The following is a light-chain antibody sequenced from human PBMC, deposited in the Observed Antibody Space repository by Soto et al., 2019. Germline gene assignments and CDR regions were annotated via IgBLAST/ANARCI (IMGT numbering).Light chain of an antibody. CDR1: QSLLHSSNNKNY. CDR2: WAS. J-gene: IGKJ1*01. CDR3: HQYYVTPWT. V-gene: IGKV4-1*01. Sequence: DIVMTQSPDSLSVSLGERATINCRSTQSLLHSSNNKNYLAWYQQKPGQPPKLLIHWASTRESGVPDRFSGSESGTEFSLTISSLQAEDVAFYYCHQYYVTPWTFGQGTKVEIK.